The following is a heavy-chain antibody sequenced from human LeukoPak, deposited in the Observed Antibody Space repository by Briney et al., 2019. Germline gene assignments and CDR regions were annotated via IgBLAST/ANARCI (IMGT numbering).Heavy chain of an antibody. D-gene: IGHD6-19*01. CDR3: ARETSLAGFASGLGFNY. V-gene: IGHV4-59*01. CDR2: IYGSGNT. Sequence: SETLSLTCTVSGGSISGWYWSWIRQPPGKGLEWIGYIYGSGNTNYNPSLKSRVTMSIDTSKNQFSLKLTSVTAADTATYYCARETSLAGFASGLGFNYWGQGTLVTVSS. CDR1: GGSISGWY. J-gene: IGHJ4*02.